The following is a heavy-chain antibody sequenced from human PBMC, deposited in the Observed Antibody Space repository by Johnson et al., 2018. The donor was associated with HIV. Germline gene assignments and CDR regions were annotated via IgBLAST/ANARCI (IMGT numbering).Heavy chain of an antibody. CDR3: ARAKSTMRVVVPNDAFDS. CDR2: ISYDGSNK. CDR1: GFTFSSYG. V-gene: IGHV3-30*19. D-gene: IGHD3-22*01. J-gene: IGHJ3*02. Sequence: QVQLVESGGGVVQPGRSLRLSCAASGFTFSSYGMHWVRQAPGKGLAWVAVISYDGSNKYFADSVKGRFTISRDNSKDTLYLHMDGLRPEDTALSYVARAKSTMRVVVPNDAFDSWGQGTMVTV.